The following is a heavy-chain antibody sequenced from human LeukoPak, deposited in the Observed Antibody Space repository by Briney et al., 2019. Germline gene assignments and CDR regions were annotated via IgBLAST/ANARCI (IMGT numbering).Heavy chain of an antibody. V-gene: IGHV1-69*13. D-gene: IGHD2-15*01. CDR1: GGTFSSYA. CDR3: ASEGDCSGGSCPYWYFDL. CDR2: VIPIFGTA. Sequence: ASVKVSCKASGGTFSSYAISWVRQAPGQGLEWMGGVIPIFGTANYAQKFQGRVTITADESTSTAYMELSSLRSEDTAVYYCASEGDCSGGSCPYWYFDLWGRSTLATVSS. J-gene: IGHJ2*01.